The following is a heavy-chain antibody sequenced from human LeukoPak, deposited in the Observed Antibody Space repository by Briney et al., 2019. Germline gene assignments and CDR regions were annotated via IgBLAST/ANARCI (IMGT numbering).Heavy chain of an antibody. CDR2: ISTSSIYI. V-gene: IGHV3-21*01. Sequence: GGTLRLSCAASGFTFSNYGMSWVRQAPGKGLEWVSSISTSSIYIYYADSVKGRFTISRDNSKNTLYLQMNSLRAEDTAVYYCAKGGLLDYWGQGTLVTVSS. J-gene: IGHJ4*02. CDR1: GFTFSNYG. CDR3: AKGGLLDY. D-gene: IGHD3-16*01.